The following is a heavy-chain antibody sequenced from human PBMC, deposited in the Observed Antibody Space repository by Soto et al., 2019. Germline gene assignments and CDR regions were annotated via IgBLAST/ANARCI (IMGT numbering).Heavy chain of an antibody. V-gene: IGHV6-1*01. CDR3: ARVGFSSGLNWLDP. Sequence: SQTLSLTCAISGDSVSSNSAAWNWIRQSPSRGLEWLGRTYYRSKWYNDYTVSVKSRITINPDTSKNQFSLQLNSVTPEDTAVYYCARVGFSSGLNWLDPWGQGTLVTVSS. D-gene: IGHD6-19*01. CDR1: GDSVSSNSAA. J-gene: IGHJ5*02. CDR2: TYYRSKWYN.